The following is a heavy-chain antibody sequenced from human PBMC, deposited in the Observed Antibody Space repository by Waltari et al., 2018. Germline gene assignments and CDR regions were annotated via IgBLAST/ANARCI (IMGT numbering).Heavy chain of an antibody. Sequence: QVQLVQSGAEVKKPGASVKVSCKASGYTFTGYYMHWVRQAPGQGLEWMGWINPNSGGTNYAQKVQGRVTMTRDTAISTAYMELSRLRSDDTAVYYCARDRPWEWEPGMDYWGQGTLVTVSS. J-gene: IGHJ4*02. V-gene: IGHV1-2*02. CDR3: ARDRPWEWEPGMDY. CDR2: INPNSGGT. CDR1: GYTFTGYY. D-gene: IGHD1-26*01.